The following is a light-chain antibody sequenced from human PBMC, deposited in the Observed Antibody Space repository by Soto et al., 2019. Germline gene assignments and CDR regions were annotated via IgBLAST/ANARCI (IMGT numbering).Light chain of an antibody. Sequence: EIVMTQSPATLSVSPGERATLSCRPSQSVSNNLAWYQQKPGQAPRLLIYGASSRPTGIPPRFSGSGSGTDFTLTISSLQSEDFAVYYCQQYNNWPLFTFGPGTKVDIK. CDR1: QSVSNN. V-gene: IGKV3-15*01. CDR2: GAS. CDR3: QQYNNWPLFT. J-gene: IGKJ3*01.